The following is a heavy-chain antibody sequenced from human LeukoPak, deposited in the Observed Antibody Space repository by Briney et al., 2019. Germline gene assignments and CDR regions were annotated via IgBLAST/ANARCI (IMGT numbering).Heavy chain of an antibody. V-gene: IGHV1-2*06. Sequence: ASVKVSCKASGYTFTGYYMHWVRQAPGQGLEWMGRIDPNSGGTNYAQKFQGRVTMTRDTSISTAYMELSSLRSDDTAVYYCARGDYDFWSGPFSYWGQGTLVTVSS. CDR3: ARGDYDFWSGPFSY. CDR1: GYTFTGYY. J-gene: IGHJ4*02. CDR2: IDPNSGGT. D-gene: IGHD3-3*01.